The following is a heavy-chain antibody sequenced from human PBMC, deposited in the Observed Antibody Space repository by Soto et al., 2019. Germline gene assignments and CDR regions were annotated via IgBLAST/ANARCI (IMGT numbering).Heavy chain of an antibody. V-gene: IGHV3-49*04. Sequence: GGTLRLSCTACGFTFGDYARSWVRQAQGKGLEWVGFIRSKAYVGPTEYAASVKCRFTISRDDSKSIAYMQMNSLKPEDTAVYYCTRDAPRIQQLSYWGQGALVTVSS. D-gene: IGHD5-18*01. CDR3: TRDAPRIQQLSY. J-gene: IGHJ4*02. CDR2: IRSKAYVGPT. CDR1: GFTFGDYA.